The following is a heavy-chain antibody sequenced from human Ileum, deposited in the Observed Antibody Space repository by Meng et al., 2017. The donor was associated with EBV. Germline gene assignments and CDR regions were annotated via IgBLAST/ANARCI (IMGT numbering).Heavy chain of an antibody. D-gene: IGHD3-10*01. CDR3: ARGQNYYGSGSLIDY. J-gene: IGHJ4*02. Sequence: QVQLVQSGAEGTKPGASVKVSCKASGYTFTSYGSSWVRQAPGQGLEWMGWFSVYNGNTIYAQKLQDRVTMTTDTSTSTAYMELRSLRSDDTAVYYCARGQNYYGSGSLIDYWGQGTLVTVSS. V-gene: IGHV1-18*01. CDR2: FSVYNGNT. CDR1: GYTFTSYG.